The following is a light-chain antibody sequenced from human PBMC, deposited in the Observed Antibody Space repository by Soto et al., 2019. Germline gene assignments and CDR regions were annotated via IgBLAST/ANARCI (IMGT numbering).Light chain of an antibody. Sequence: DIPMTQSPSSLSASVGDRVTISCRASQRIRSYLNWYQQKPGKAPKLLIYAASTLQSGVSSRFSGSGSGTDFSLTISSLQPEDSATYYCQQSYSSPLFTFGPGTKVDL. CDR1: QRIRSY. J-gene: IGKJ3*01. CDR2: AAS. V-gene: IGKV1-39*01. CDR3: QQSYSSPLFT.